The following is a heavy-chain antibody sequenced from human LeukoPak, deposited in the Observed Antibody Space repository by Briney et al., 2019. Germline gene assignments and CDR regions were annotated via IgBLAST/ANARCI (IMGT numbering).Heavy chain of an antibody. Sequence: SQTLSLTCTVSGGSISSGGYYWSWIRQHPGKGLEWIGYIYYSGSTYYNPSLKSRVTISVDTSKNQFSLKLSSVTAADTAVYYCARVGYCSSTSCYDDYYYYGMDVWGQGTTVTASS. CDR3: ARVGYCSSTSCYDDYYYYGMDV. CDR1: GGSISSGGYY. J-gene: IGHJ6*02. V-gene: IGHV4-31*03. D-gene: IGHD2-2*01. CDR2: IYYSGST.